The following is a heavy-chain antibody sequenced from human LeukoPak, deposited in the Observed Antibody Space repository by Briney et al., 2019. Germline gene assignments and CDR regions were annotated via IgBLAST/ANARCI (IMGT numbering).Heavy chain of an antibody. D-gene: IGHD2-2*01. CDR1: GYSFTSYW. J-gene: IGHJ3*02. Sequence: GESLKISCKGSGYSFTSYWISWVRQMPGKGLEWMGRIDPSDSYTNYSPSFQGRVTISADKSISTAYLQWSSLKASDTAMYYCATHCSSTSCYVQGSDAFDIWGQGTMVTVSS. CDR2: IDPSDSYT. CDR3: ATHCSSTSCYVQGSDAFDI. V-gene: IGHV5-10-1*01.